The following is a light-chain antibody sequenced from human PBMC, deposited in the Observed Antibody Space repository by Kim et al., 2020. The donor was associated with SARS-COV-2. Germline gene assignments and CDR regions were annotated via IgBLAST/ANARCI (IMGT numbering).Light chain of an antibody. CDR3: QQSGEG. CDR1: HSIRSSY. J-gene: IGKJ1*01. V-gene: IGKV3-20*01. CDR2: GAS. Sequence: EIVLTQSPGTLSLSPGERATISCRASHSIRSSYLSWYQQKPGQAPMLLIYGASRRAPGIPDRFSGSGSGTGFTLTINRLEPEDFAVYYCQQSGEGFGQGIKVDIK.